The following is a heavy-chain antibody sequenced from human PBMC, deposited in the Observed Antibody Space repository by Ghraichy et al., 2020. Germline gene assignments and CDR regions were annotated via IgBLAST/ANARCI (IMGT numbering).Heavy chain of an antibody. Sequence: ASVKVSCKASGYTFTSYGISWVRQAPGQGLEWMGWISAYNGNTNYAQKLQGRVTMTTDTSTSTVYMELRSLRSDDTAVYYCARDPFRANTVTTFRYGMDVWGQGTTVTVSS. CDR3: ARDPFRANTVTTFRYGMDV. CDR2: ISAYNGNT. D-gene: IGHD4-17*01. J-gene: IGHJ6*02. V-gene: IGHV1-18*01. CDR1: GYTFTSYG.